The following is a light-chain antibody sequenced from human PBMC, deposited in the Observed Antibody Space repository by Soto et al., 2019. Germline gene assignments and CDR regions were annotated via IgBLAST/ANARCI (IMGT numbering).Light chain of an antibody. J-gene: IGKJ1*01. Sequence: EIVLTQSPGTLSLSPGERATLSCRASQSVSSSYLAWYQQKPGQAPRLLIYGASSRANGFTDRFSGSGSGTDFTLTISRLEPEDFAVYYCQQYGSSPWTFGQGTKVEIK. CDR1: QSVSSSY. CDR3: QQYGSSPWT. V-gene: IGKV3-20*01. CDR2: GAS.